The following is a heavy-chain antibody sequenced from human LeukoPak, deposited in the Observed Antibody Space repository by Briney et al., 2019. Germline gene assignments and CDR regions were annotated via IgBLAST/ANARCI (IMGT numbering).Heavy chain of an antibody. CDR3: ARDSMVRGLSSYYYYYMDV. V-gene: IGHV1-2*02. CDR1: GYTFTGYY. J-gene: IGHJ6*03. D-gene: IGHD3-10*01. CDR2: INPNSGGT. Sequence: EASVKVSCKASGYTFTGYYMHWVRQAPGQGLEWMGWINPNSGGTNYAQKFQGRVTMTRDTSISTAYMELSRLRSDDTAVYYCARDSMVRGLSSYYYYYMDVWGKGTTVTISS.